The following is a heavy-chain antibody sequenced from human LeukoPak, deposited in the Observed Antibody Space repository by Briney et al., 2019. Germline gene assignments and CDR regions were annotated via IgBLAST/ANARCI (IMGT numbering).Heavy chain of an antibody. CDR2: IWRGGNYK. V-gene: IGHV3-33*01. Sequence: GGSLRLSCSASGFDFRMYAMHWVRQAPGKGLEWVAMIWRGGNYKFYVDAVKGRCTIYRDDFRSTFYLEMDSLTADDTAVYYCVTDPPDSGWAFWPGGQGALVTVS. CDR3: VTDPPDSGWAFWP. D-gene: IGHD6-19*01. CDR1: GFDFRMYA. J-gene: IGHJ5*02.